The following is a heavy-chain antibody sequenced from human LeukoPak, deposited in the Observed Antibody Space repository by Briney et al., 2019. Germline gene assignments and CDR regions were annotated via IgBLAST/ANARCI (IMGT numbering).Heavy chain of an antibody. CDR2: ISPNSGGT. CDR1: GFTFTDYY. V-gene: IGHV1-2*02. J-gene: IGHJ4*02. CDR3: ARSGPAASYDN. D-gene: IGHD2-2*01. Sequence: ASVKVSCKASGFTFTDYYMHWVRQAPGQGLEWLGWISPNSGGTNYAQKFQGRVTMTRDTSISTAYMEMSRLISDDTAVYYCARSGPAASYDNWGQGTLVTVSS.